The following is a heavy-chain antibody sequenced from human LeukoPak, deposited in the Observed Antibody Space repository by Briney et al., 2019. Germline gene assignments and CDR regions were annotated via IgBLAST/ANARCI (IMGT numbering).Heavy chain of an antibody. CDR1: GLTFSNLK. CDR3: AKGHSSTWYGTDV. CDR2: ISAGGRTT. D-gene: IGHD6-13*01. Sequence: GGSLRLSCAVSGLTFSNLKMNWVRQAPGKGLEWVSYISAGGRTTFYADSVTGRFTISRDNAKNSLYLQMSSLRVEDTAVYYCAKGHSSTWYGTDVWGKGTTVTVSS. V-gene: IGHV3-48*03. J-gene: IGHJ6*04.